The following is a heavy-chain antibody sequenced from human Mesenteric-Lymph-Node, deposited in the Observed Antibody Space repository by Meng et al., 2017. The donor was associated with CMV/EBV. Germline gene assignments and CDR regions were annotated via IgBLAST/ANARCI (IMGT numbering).Heavy chain of an antibody. CDR1: GGSFSGYY. D-gene: IGHD2-2*01. CDR2: IYYSGST. CDR3: ARHREKYQLLFDYGMDV. J-gene: IGHJ6*02. Sequence: SETLSLTCTVYGGSFSGYYWSWIRQPPGKGLEWIGSIYYSGSTYYNPSLKSRVTISVDTSKNQFSLKLSSVTAADTAVYHCARHREKYQLLFDYGMDVWGQGTTVTVSS. V-gene: IGHV4-39*01.